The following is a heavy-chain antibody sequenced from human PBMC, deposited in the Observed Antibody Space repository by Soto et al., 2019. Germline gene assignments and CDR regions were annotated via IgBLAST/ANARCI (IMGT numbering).Heavy chain of an antibody. CDR3: ARQIPPAAGTGIAFDI. CDR1: GYSFTSYW. Sequence: PGESLKISCKGSGYSFTSYWISWVRQMPGKGLEWMGRIDPSDSYTNYSPSFQGHVTISADKSISTAYLQWSSLKASDTAMYYCARQIPPAAGTGIAFDIWGQGTMVTVSS. D-gene: IGHD6-13*01. J-gene: IGHJ3*02. CDR2: IDPSDSYT. V-gene: IGHV5-10-1*01.